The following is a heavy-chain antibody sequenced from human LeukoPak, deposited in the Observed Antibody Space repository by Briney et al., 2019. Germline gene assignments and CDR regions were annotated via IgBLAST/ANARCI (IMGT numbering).Heavy chain of an antibody. D-gene: IGHD3-9*01. J-gene: IGHJ4*02. CDR3: ARGHVLRYFDWLTFFDY. CDR2: IYYSGST. V-gene: IGHV4-30-4*01. Sequence: SETLSLTCTVSGGSISSGDYYWSWIRQPPGKGLEWIGYIYYSGSTYYNPSLKSRVTISVDTSKNQFSLKLSSVTAADTAVYYCARGHVLRYFDWLTFFDYWGQGTLVTVSS. CDR1: GGSISSGDYY.